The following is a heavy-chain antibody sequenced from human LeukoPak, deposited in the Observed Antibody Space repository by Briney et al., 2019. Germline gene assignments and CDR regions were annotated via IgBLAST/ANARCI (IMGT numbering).Heavy chain of an antibody. Sequence: GSLILSCAGSGFTFGGYGMHWFRQTPGKGLEWVAVIAYDGSRAFYADSVKGRFTISRDNSKNTMSVQMDDLRAEDTAVYYCTRYNNDHFDYWGQGTLVTVSS. CDR3: TRYNNDHFDY. CDR2: IAYDGSRA. J-gene: IGHJ4*02. V-gene: IGHV3-33*01. CDR1: GFTFGGYG. D-gene: IGHD1-14*01.